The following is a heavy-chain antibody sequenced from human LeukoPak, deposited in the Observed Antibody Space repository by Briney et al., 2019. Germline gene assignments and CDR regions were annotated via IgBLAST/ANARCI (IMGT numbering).Heavy chain of an antibody. D-gene: IGHD4-17*01. Sequence: ASVKVSCKASVYTFTSYDINWVRQATGQGLEWMGWMNPNSGNTGYAQKFQGRVTMTRNTSISTAYMELSSLRSEDTAVYYCARGGTTVTRLDAFDIWGQGTMVTVSS. CDR3: ARGGTTVTRLDAFDI. V-gene: IGHV1-8*01. J-gene: IGHJ3*02. CDR1: VYTFTSYD. CDR2: MNPNSGNT.